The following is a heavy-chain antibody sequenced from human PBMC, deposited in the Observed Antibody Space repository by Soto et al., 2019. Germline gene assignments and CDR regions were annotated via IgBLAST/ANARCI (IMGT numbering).Heavy chain of an antibody. Sequence: PSETLSLTCAVYGGSFSGYYWSWIRQPPGKGLEWIGEINHSGSTNYNPSLKSRVTISVDTSKNQFSLKLSSVTAADRAVYYCASALTVTPYFDYGGKGTLVTVSS. J-gene: IGHJ4*02. CDR1: GGSFSGYY. CDR3: ASALTVTPYFDY. V-gene: IGHV4-34*01. D-gene: IGHD4-4*01. CDR2: INHSGST.